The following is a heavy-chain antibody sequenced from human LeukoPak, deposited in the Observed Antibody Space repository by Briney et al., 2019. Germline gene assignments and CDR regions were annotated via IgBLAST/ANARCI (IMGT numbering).Heavy chain of an antibody. Sequence: PGGSLRLSCAASGFTFSSYWMSWVRQAPGRGLEWVSFISRSGTTIYYADSVKGRFTISRDNAKNSLYLQMNSLRAEDTAVYYCARVLPHSDPLDYWGQGTLVTVSS. CDR2: ISRSGTTI. CDR3: ARVLPHSDPLDY. V-gene: IGHV3-48*04. D-gene: IGHD2-15*01. CDR1: GFTFSSYW. J-gene: IGHJ4*02.